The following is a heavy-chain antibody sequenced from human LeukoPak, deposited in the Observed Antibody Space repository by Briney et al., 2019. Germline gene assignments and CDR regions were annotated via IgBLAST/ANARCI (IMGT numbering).Heavy chain of an antibody. D-gene: IGHD3-22*01. CDR3: ASGYYDSSGYYGMDDAFDI. V-gene: IGHV1-3*01. J-gene: IGHJ3*02. CDR2: INAGNGNT. Sequence: GASVKVSCKASGYTFTSYAMHWVRQAPGQRLEWMGWINAGNGNTKYSQKFQGRVTITRDTSASTAYMELSSLRSEDTAVYYCASGYYDSSGYYGMDDAFDIWGQGTMVTVSS. CDR1: GYTFTSYA.